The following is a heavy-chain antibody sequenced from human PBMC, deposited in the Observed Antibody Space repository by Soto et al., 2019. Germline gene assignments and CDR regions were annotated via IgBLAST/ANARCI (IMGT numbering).Heavy chain of an antibody. J-gene: IGHJ3*02. Sequence: QVQLVESGGGVVQPGRSLRLSCAASGFTFSSYGMHWVRQAPGKGLEWVAVIWYDGSNKYYADSVKGRFTISRDNSKNTLYLQMNSLRAEDTAVYYCARTLFDYYEYPYDAFDIWGQGTMVTVSS. CDR3: ARTLFDYYEYPYDAFDI. CDR1: GFTFSSYG. CDR2: IWYDGSNK. V-gene: IGHV3-33*01. D-gene: IGHD3-22*01.